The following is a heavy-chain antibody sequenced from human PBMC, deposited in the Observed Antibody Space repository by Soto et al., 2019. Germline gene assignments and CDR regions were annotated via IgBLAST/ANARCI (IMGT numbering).Heavy chain of an antibody. CDR3: AKWCSLTASAPYRLDV. V-gene: IGHV3-23*01. J-gene: IGHJ6*02. CDR1: GFSFSSYH. D-gene: IGHD2-15*01. CDR2: ISGSGDRT. Sequence: PGGSLRLSCAASGFSFSSYHMDWVRQAPGKGLESVSSISGSGDRTYYIDSVKGRFTVSRDNSKNILYLQMNSLRAEDSAVEYCAKWCSLTASAPYRLDVCGQGYKVTV.